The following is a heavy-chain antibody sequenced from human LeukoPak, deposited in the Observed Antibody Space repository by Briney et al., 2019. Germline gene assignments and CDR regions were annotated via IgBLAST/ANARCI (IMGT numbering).Heavy chain of an antibody. V-gene: IGHV4-61*10. CDR2: IHHSGGT. CDR1: GGSISSDNYY. J-gene: IGHJ6*03. D-gene: IGHD3-16*01. Sequence: SETLSLTCTVSGGSISSDNYYWSWIWQPAGKGLEWIAEIHHSGGTNYNPSLKSRVTISVDRSNNQFSLKLTSVTAADTAVYYCARPYYYYIDVWGKGTTVTVSS. CDR3: ARPYYYYIDV.